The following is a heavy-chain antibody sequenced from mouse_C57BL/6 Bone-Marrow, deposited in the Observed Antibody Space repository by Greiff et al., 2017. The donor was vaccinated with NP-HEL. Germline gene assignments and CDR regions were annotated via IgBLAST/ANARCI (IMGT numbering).Heavy chain of an antibody. CDR2: ITHSGET. D-gene: IGHD3-2*02. Sequence: VKVVESGPGLVKPSQSLFLTCSITGFPITSGYYWIWIRQSPGKPLEWMGYITHSGETFYNPSLQSPISITRETSKNQFFLHLNSVTTEDTAMYYCAGDSSGYGDFDYWGQGTTLTVSS. J-gene: IGHJ2*01. CDR1: GFPITSGYY. V-gene: IGHV12-3*01. CDR3: AGDSSGYGDFDY.